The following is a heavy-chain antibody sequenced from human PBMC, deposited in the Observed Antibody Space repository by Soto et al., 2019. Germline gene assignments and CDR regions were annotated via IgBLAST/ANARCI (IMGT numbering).Heavy chain of an antibody. V-gene: IGHV1-69*13. J-gene: IGHJ4*02. D-gene: IGHD3-10*01. CDR2: IIPIFGTA. CDR3: AAQNYISQTWVNEGFDY. CDR1: GGTFSSYA. Sequence: SVKVSCKASGGTFSSYAISWVRQAPGQGLEWMGGIIPIFGTANYAQKFQGRVTTTADESTSTAYMELSSLRSEDTAVYYCAAQNYISQTWVNEGFDYWGQGTLVTVSS.